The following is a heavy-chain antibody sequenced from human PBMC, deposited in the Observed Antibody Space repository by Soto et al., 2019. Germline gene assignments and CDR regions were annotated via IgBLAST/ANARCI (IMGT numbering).Heavy chain of an antibody. CDR3: ARDWTHYDSSGPGDY. Sequence: ASVKVSCKASGYTFTSYPMHWVRQAPGQGLEWMGWINAGNGDTKYSQKFQGRVTITRXXXXXXAXMXLXXXXSEXTAVYYCARDWTHYDSSGPGDYWGQGTLVTVSS. CDR2: INAGNGDT. D-gene: IGHD3-22*01. CDR1: GYTFTSYP. V-gene: IGHV1-3*01. J-gene: IGHJ4*02.